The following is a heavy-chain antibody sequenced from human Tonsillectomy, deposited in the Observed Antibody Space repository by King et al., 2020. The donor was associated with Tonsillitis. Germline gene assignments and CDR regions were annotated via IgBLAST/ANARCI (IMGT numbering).Heavy chain of an antibody. Sequence: VQLVESGAEVKKPGASVKVSCKTSGYTFTSYDINGVRQATGQGLEGVGWMNPDSGNTGYEQKFQCRVTMTRNPYISTVYMELSSLRSEDTAVYYCARESFGGYCRYGWDVWRQGTTVTVPS. D-gene: IGHD5-12*01. CDR3: ARESFGGYCRYGWDV. V-gene: IGHV1-8*02. CDR1: GYTFTSYD. CDR2: MNPDSGNT. J-gene: IGHJ6*02.